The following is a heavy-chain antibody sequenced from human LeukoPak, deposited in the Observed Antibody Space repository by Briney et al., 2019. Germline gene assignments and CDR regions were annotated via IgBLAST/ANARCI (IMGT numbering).Heavy chain of an antibody. V-gene: IGHV3-11*01. D-gene: IGHD3-9*01. CDR1: GFTFTDYY. CDR2: ISPTGSRI. CDR3: ARDYDILTGYYSDKTGFDP. Sequence: GGSLRLSCAASGFTFTDYYMSWIRQAPGKGLEWISYISPTGSRIYYTDSVKGRFTISRDNAKKSLILQMNSPRADDTAVYYCARDYDILTGYYSDKTGFDPWGQGTLVTVSS. J-gene: IGHJ5*02.